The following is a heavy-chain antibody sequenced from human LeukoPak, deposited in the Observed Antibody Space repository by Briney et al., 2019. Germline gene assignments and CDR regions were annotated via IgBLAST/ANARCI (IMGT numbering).Heavy chain of an antibody. CDR2: ISSSGSTI. J-gene: IGHJ4*02. D-gene: IGHD6-13*01. Sequence: GGSLRLSCAASGFTFSSYEMNWVRQAPGKGLEWVSYISSSGSTIYYADSVKGRFTISRDNAKNSLYLQMNSLRAEDTAVYYCTREILAAGKTLTYWGQGNLITVSS. CDR1: GFTFSSYE. V-gene: IGHV3-48*03. CDR3: TREILAAGKTLTY.